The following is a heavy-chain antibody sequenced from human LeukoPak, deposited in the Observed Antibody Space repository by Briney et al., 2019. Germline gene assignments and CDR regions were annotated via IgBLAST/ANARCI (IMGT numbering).Heavy chain of an antibody. V-gene: IGHV1-18*01. CDR2: ISAYNGNT. J-gene: IGHJ4*02. CDR3: ARDQGSKGFDC. Sequence: GASVKVSCKASGYTFTSHGISWLRQAPGQGLEWMGWISAYNGNTDYAQKVQGRVTMTTDTSTSTAYMELRSLRSDDTAVYYCARDQGSKGFDCWGQGTLVTVSS. CDR1: GYTFTSHG.